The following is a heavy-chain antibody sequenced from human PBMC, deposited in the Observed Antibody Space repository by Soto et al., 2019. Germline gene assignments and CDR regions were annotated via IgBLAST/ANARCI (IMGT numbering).Heavy chain of an antibody. J-gene: IGHJ4*02. CDR1: GGSLSTNP. CDR3: ARRHSGGFFRFFDS. CDR2: TGSGTGPG. V-gene: IGHV1-69*06. D-gene: IGHD2-15*01. Sequence: SVKVSCKASGGSLSTNPISWVRQAPGQGLEWMGGTGSGTGPGNHAQKFQGRLTVTAGKSTSTVYMELTNLSSEDTAVYYCARRHSGGFFRFFDSWGQGTLVTVSS.